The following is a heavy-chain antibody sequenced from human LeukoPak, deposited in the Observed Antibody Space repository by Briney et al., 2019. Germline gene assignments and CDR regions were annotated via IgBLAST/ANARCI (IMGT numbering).Heavy chain of an antibody. Sequence: PGGSLRLSCAASGFTVSSNYMSWVRLAPGKGLEWVSVIYSGGSTYYADSVKRRFTISRDNSKNTLYLQMNSLRAEDTAVYYCARDKTGTTYGYFDYWGQGTLVTVSS. J-gene: IGHJ4*02. CDR3: ARDKTGTTYGYFDY. CDR2: IYSGGST. D-gene: IGHD1-7*01. CDR1: GFTVSSNY. V-gene: IGHV3-66*02.